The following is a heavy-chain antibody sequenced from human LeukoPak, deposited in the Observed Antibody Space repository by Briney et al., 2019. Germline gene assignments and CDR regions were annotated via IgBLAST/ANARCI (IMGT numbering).Heavy chain of an antibody. CDR2: IYSGGST. CDR3: AREMATGHYHDAFDI. J-gene: IGHJ3*02. Sequence: GGSQTLSCAASGFTVSSNYMSWVRQAPGKGLEGVAVIYSGGSTYYAHSVKGRFTISRDNSKKTLYLQMDSQRAEDTSVNYGAREMATGHYHDAFDIWGQGTMVTVSS. V-gene: IGHV3-66*01. D-gene: IGHD5-24*01. CDR1: GFTVSSNY.